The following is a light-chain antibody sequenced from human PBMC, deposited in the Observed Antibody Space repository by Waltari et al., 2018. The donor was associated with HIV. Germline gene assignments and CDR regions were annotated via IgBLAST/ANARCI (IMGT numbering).Light chain of an antibody. CDR1: RSVSSNY. CDR3: QQYGTSPYT. Sequence: ENVLTQSPGTLSLSPGERATLSCRASRSVSSNYLTWYQQRPGQAHRLLIYAASTRATAIPDRFSGSGSGTDFTLTISRLEPEDFAVYYCQQYGTSPYTFGQGTKVEI. J-gene: IGKJ2*01. V-gene: IGKV3-20*01. CDR2: AAS.